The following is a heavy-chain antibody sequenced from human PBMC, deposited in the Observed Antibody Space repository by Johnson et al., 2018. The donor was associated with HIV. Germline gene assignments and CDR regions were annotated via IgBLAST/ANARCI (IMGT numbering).Heavy chain of an antibody. D-gene: IGHD6-19*01. V-gene: IGHV3-11*04. CDR3: ARASHSSGWYGRLGDAFDI. CDR2: ISSSGTTI. J-gene: IGHJ3*02. Sequence: QVQLVESGGGLVKPGGSLRLSCVASGFTFSDYYMGWIRQAPGKGLEWVSYISSSGTTIYSADSVQGRFTISRDNAKSSLYLQMNNLRAGDTAVYYCARASHSSGWYGRLGDAFDIWGQGTMVTVSS. CDR1: GFTFSDYY.